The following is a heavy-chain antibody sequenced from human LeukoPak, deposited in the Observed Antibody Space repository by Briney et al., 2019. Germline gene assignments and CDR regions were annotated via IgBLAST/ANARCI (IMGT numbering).Heavy chain of an antibody. CDR2: ISAYNGNT. Sequence: VASVKVSWKASGYTFTSYGISWVRQAPGQGLEWMGWISAYNGNTNYAQKLQGRVTMTTDTSTSTAYMELRSLRSDDTAVYCCARDFGRDPTVTTFGYWGQGTLVTVSS. V-gene: IGHV1-18*01. CDR1: GYTFTSYG. J-gene: IGHJ4*02. CDR3: ARDFGRDPTVTTFGY. D-gene: IGHD4-17*01.